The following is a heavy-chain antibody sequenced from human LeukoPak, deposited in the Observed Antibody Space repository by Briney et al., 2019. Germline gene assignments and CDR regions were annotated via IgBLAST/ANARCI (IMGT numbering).Heavy chain of an antibody. V-gene: IGHV1-18*01. D-gene: IGHD6-13*01. CDR3: ARRDSSSSWYLDY. J-gene: IGHJ4*02. Sequence: WVRQXPXQGLEWMGWISAYNGNTNYAQKLQGRVTMTTDTSTSTAYMELRSLRSDDTAVYYCARRDSSSSWYLDYWGQGTLVTVSS. CDR2: ISAYNGNT.